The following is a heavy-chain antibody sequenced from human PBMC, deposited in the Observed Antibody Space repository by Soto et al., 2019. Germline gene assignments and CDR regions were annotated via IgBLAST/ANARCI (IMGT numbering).Heavy chain of an antibody. CDR2: VSAYNGER. Sequence: QVQLVQSGAEVKKPGASMKVSCKASGYTFTNYGINWVRQAPGQGLEWLGWVSAYNGERRYAQRVQARVIMTTDTSTTTAYMELRSLRSVDTAVYYCSRGTSIPASGDYWGQGTLVTVSS. D-gene: IGHD6-6*01. J-gene: IGHJ4*01. V-gene: IGHV1-18*01. CDR1: GYTFTNYG. CDR3: SRGTSIPASGDY.